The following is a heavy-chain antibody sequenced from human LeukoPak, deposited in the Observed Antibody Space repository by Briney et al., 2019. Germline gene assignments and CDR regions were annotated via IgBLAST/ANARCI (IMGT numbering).Heavy chain of an antibody. Sequence: GASLKLSCKASGYTFTTYTMNWVRQAPGQGLEWIGWINTNTGNPTYAHGFTGRFVFSLDTSVSTAYLQINSLKAEDTAVYYCARSYYHFWSDYQYPGDYWGQGTLVTVSS. D-gene: IGHD3-3*01. CDR1: GYTFTTYT. CDR3: ARSYYHFWSDYQYPGDY. CDR2: INTNTGNP. J-gene: IGHJ4*02. V-gene: IGHV7-4-1*02.